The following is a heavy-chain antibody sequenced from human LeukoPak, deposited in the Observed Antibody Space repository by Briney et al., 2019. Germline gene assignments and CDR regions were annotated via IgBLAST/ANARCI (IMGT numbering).Heavy chain of an antibody. CDR3: ASELFLAVADPFDY. V-gene: IGHV3-7*01. CDR1: GFSFSSYW. Sequence: GGSLRLSCAASGFSFSSYWMSWVRQAPGKGLEWVANIKQDGSEKYYVDSVKGRFTISRDNAKNSLYLQMNSLRAEDTAVYYCASELFLAVADPFDYWGQGTLVTVSS. CDR2: IKQDGSEK. J-gene: IGHJ4*02. D-gene: IGHD6-19*01.